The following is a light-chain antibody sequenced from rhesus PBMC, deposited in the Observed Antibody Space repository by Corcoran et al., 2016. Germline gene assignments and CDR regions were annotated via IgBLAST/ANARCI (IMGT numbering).Light chain of an antibody. Sequence: DIQMTQSPSSLSASVGDKVTITCRASQGISRWLAWYQQKPGTAPDLLIYDASSLQSGVPSRFSGSGSGTDYTLTISSLQPEDFANYYCQQGYSPPYSFGQGTKVEIK. CDR1: QGISRW. V-gene: IGKV1-18*01. J-gene: IGKJ2*01. CDR3: QQGYSPPYS. CDR2: DAS.